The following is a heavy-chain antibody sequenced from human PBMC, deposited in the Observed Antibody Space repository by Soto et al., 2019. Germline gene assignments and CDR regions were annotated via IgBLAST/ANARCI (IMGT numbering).Heavy chain of an antibody. J-gene: IGHJ4*02. CDR3: AKPLSYDFWSGLSPFDY. Sequence: QVQLVESVGGVVQPGRSLRLSCAASGFTFSSYGMHWGRQAPGKGLEWVAVISYDGSNKYYADSVKGRFTISRDNSKNTLYLQMNSLRAEDTAVYYCAKPLSYDFWSGLSPFDYWGQGTLVTVSS. CDR1: GFTFSSYG. V-gene: IGHV3-30*18. D-gene: IGHD3-3*01. CDR2: ISYDGSNK.